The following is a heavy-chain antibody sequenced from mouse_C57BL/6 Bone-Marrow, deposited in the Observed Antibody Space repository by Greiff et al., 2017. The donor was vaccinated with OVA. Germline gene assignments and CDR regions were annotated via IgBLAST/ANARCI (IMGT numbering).Heavy chain of an antibody. J-gene: IGHJ3*01. D-gene: IGHD1-3*01. V-gene: IGHV1-76*01. Sequence: VQLQQSGAELVRPGASVKLSCKASGYTFTDYYINWVKQRPGQGLEWIARIYPGSGNTYYNEKFKGKATLTAEKSSSTAYMQLSSLTSEDADVYFCARSGDKPFAYWGQGTLVTVSA. CDR3: ARSGDKPFAY. CDR2: IYPGSGNT. CDR1: GYTFTDYY.